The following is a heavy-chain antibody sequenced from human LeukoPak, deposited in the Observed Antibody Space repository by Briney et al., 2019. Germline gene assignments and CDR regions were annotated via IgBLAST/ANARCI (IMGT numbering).Heavy chain of an antibody. J-gene: IGHJ6*03. D-gene: IGHD3-10*01. CDR1: GGSISRSSYY. V-gene: IGHV4-39*07. Sequence: SETLSLTCSVSGGSISRSSYYWGWIRQPPGKGLEWIGSIYYSGRTYYNPSLKSRVTISVDTSKNQFSLKLSSVTAADTAVYYCAREKRGGVRGVIDYFGRLRCYYYYMDVWGKGTTVTISS. CDR2: IYYSGRT. CDR3: AREKRGGVRGVIDYFGRLRCYYYYMDV.